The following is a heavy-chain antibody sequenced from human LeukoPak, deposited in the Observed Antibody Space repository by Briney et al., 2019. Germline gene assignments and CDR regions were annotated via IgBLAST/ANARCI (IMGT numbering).Heavy chain of an antibody. J-gene: IGHJ4*02. Sequence: ASEKVSCKASGYTFTSYDINWVRQATGQGLEWMGWMNPNSGNTGYAQKFQGRVTMTRNTSISTAYMELSSLRSEDTAVYYCARGSLVFRAFGYWGQGTLVTVSS. CDR3: ARGSLVFRAFGY. CDR2: MNPNSGNT. D-gene: IGHD6-13*01. V-gene: IGHV1-8*01. CDR1: GYTFTSYD.